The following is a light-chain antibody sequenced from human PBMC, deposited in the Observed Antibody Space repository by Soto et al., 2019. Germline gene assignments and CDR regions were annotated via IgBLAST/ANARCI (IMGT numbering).Light chain of an antibody. V-gene: IGKV3-20*01. CDR3: QQYGSSGT. CDR2: GAS. J-gene: IGKJ1*01. Sequence: EISLTQSPATLAWSPWERATLSGRASQSVSNNYLAWYQQKPGQAPRLLIYGASNRATGIPDRFSGSGSGTDFTLTNSSLEPEDFAVYYCQQYGSSGTFGQGTKVDNK. CDR1: QSVSNNY.